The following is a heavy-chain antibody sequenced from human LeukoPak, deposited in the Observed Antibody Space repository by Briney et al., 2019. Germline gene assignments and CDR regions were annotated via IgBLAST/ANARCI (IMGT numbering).Heavy chain of an antibody. J-gene: IGHJ4*02. CDR3: ARDPPRDSDGYTLYYFDY. D-gene: IGHD3-22*01. CDR2: ISSGSSYI. V-gene: IGHV3-21*01. Sequence: GGSLRLSCAGSGFTFNSHSMNWVRQAPGKGLEWVSSISSGSSYIYYADSVKGRFTISRDNAKNSLYLRMNSLRAEDTAVYYCARDPPRDSDGYTLYYFDYWGQGTLVTVSS. CDR1: GFTFNSHS.